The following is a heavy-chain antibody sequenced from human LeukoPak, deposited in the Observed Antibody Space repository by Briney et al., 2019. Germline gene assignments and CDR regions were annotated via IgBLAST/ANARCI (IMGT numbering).Heavy chain of an antibody. CDR3: ARASPGYCSSTSCWPENLFDY. CDR2: IYYSGST. D-gene: IGHD2-2*03. CDR1: GGSISSSSYY. V-gene: IGHV4-39*07. J-gene: IGHJ4*02. Sequence: SETLSLTCTLSGGSISSSSYYWGWIRQPPGKGLEWIGRIYYSGSTYYNPSLKSRVTISVDTSKNQFSLKLSSVTAADTAVYYCARASPGYCSSTSCWPENLFDYWGQGTLVTVSS.